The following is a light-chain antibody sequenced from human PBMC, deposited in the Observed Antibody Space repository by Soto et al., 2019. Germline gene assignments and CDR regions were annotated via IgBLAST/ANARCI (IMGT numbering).Light chain of an antibody. Sequence: EIVLTQSPATLSLSPGERATLSCRASQSVNNYLAWYQQRPGQAPRLLIYDASNRATGIPARFSGSGSGTDYTTTISSLQPQDFAASYCQHRNNRPFTFGPGTKVDIK. J-gene: IGKJ3*01. CDR1: QSVNNY. CDR2: DAS. V-gene: IGKV3-11*01. CDR3: QHRNNRPFT.